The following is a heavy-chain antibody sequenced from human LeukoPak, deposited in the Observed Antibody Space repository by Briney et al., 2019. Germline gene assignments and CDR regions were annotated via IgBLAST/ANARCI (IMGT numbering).Heavy chain of an antibody. CDR1: GYTFTGSY. J-gene: IGHJ4*02. D-gene: IGHD6-19*01. Sequence: ASVKVSCKASGYTFTGSYMHWVRQAPGQGLEWMGWINPNSGGTDYAQKFQGRVTMTRDTSIGTAYMELSRLRSDDTAVYYCARVAAIVVAGAIPDYFDYWGQGTLVTVSS. CDR3: ARVAAIVVAGAIPDYFDY. CDR2: INPNSGGT. V-gene: IGHV1-2*02.